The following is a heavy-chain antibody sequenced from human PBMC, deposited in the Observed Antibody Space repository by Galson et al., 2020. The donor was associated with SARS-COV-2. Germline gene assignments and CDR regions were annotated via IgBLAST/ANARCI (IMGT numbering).Heavy chain of an antibody. CDR3: ARRGYSYVVMYYFDY. CDR1: GGSISSYS. J-gene: IGHJ4*02. Sequence: ASETLSLTCSVPGGSISSYSWSWIRQSPGKGLEWIGYIYYTGSTKYNPSLETLVTISADTSQNQFSLTLTSVTAADTAMYYCARRGYSYVVMYYFDYWGQGTLVTVSS. CDR2: IYYTGST. D-gene: IGHD5-12*01. V-gene: IGHV4-59*08.